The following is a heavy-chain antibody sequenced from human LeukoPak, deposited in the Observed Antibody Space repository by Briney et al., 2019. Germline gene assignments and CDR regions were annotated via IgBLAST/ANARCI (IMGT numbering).Heavy chain of an antibody. Sequence: GGSLRLSCAASGFTFSSYSMNWVRQAPGKGLEWVSSISSSSSYIYYADSVKGRFTISRDNAKNSLHLQMNSLRAEDTAVYYCARDARRDGYNPFDYWGQGTLVTVSS. CDR2: ISSSSSYI. V-gene: IGHV3-21*01. J-gene: IGHJ4*02. CDR3: ARDARRDGYNPFDY. CDR1: GFTFSSYS. D-gene: IGHD5-24*01.